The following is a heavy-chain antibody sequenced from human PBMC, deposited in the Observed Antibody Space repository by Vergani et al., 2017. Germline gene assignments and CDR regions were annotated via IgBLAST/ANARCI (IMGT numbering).Heavy chain of an antibody. D-gene: IGHD1-14*01. CDR1: GGSISSGDYY. V-gene: IGHV4-30-4*01. CDR3: ATLPGWARWFDP. CDR2: IYHSGST. Sequence: QVQLQESGPGLVKPSQTLSLTCTVSGGSISSGDYYWSWIRQPPGKGLEWIGEIYHSGSTNYNPALKSRVTISVDKSKNQFSLKLSSVTAADTAVYYCATLPGWARWFDPWGQGTLVTVSS. J-gene: IGHJ5*02.